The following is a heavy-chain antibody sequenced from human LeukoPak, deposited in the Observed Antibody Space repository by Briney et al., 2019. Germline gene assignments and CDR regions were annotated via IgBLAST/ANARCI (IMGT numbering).Heavy chain of an antibody. J-gene: IGHJ5*02. Sequence: LETLSLTCAVYGGSFSGYYWSWIRQPPGKGLEWIGEINHSGSTNYNPSLKSRVTISVDTSKTKFSLKLSSVTAADTDVYYCARASADLNTYGSGHNWFDPWGQGTLVTVSS. CDR2: INHSGST. CDR3: ARASADLNTYGSGHNWFDP. D-gene: IGHD3-10*01. V-gene: IGHV4-34*01. CDR1: GGSFSGYY.